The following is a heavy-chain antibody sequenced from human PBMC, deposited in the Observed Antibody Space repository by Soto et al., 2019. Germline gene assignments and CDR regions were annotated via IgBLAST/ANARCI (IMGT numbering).Heavy chain of an antibody. Sequence: PGGSLRLSCAVSGFSFGTYWMSWVRQAPGRGLEWVGRIKSKTDGGTTDYAAPVKGRFTISRDDSKNTLYLQMNSLKTEDTAVYYCTSELHWLCFDYWGQGTLVTVS. D-gene: IGHD6-19*01. CDR3: TSELHWLCFDY. CDR1: GFSFGTYW. J-gene: IGHJ4*02. V-gene: IGHV3-15*01. CDR2: IKSKTDGGTT.